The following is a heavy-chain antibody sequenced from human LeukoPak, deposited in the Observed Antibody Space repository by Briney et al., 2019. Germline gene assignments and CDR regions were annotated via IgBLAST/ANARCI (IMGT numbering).Heavy chain of an antibody. V-gene: IGHV6-1*01. CDR2: TYYKSKWYT. Sequence: SQTLSLTCAISGDSGSSNSAAWSWIKQSPSRGLEWLGRTYYKSKWYTDYAVSVKSRITINPDTSKNQFSLHLNSVTPEDTAVYFCGRERLIGYGFRGSIRPIDYWGQGTLVTVSS. CDR3: GRERLIGYGFRGSIRPIDY. J-gene: IGHJ4*02. D-gene: IGHD3/OR15-3a*01. CDR1: GDSGSSNSAA.